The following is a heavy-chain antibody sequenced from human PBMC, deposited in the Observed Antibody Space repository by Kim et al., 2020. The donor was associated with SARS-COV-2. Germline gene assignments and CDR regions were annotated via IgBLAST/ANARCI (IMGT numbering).Heavy chain of an antibody. CDR1: GGSFSGYY. J-gene: IGHJ4*02. V-gene: IGHV4-34*01. Sequence: SETLSLTCAVYGGSFSGYYWSWIRQPPGKGLEWIGEINHSGSTNYNPSLKSRVTISVDTSKNQFSLKLSSVTAADTAVYYCARGSSSSWSPLVWDYWGQGTLVTVSS. CDR2: INHSGST. CDR3: ARGSSSSWSPLVWDY. D-gene: IGHD6-13*01.